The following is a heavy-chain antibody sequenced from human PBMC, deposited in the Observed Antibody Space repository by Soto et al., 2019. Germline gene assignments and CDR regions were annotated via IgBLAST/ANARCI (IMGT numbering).Heavy chain of an antibody. V-gene: IGHV1-18*01. D-gene: IGHD2-15*01. Sequence: QVHLVQSGPEVKKPGASVKVSCKASGYTFTNYGLSWVRQAPGQGLEWMGGISAYNGNTNLAQNIQGRDTITPDTSTSATSPELMSMRSDDPGVYCCARAGFCGGGSCPPELIWVDPWGQGTLVTVCS. J-gene: IGHJ5*02. CDR2: ISAYNGNT. CDR3: ARAGFCGGGSCPPELIWVDP. CDR1: GYTFTNYG.